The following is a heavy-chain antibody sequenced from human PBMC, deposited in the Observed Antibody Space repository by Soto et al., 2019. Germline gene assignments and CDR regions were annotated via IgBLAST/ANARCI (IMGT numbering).Heavy chain of an antibody. CDR2: INPSGGST. CDR1: GYTFTSYY. D-gene: IGHD1-1*01. V-gene: IGHV1-46*01. J-gene: IGHJ6*02. CDR3: ARGTGTTPGYYYGMDV. Sequence: ASVKVSCKASGYTFTSYYMHWVRQAPGQGLEWMGIINPSGGSTSYAQKFQGRVTMTRDTSTSTVYMELSSLRSEDTAVYYCARGTGTTPGYYYGMDVWGQGTTVTVSS.